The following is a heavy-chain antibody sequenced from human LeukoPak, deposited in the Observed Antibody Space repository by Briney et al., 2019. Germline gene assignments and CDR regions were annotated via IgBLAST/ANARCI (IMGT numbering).Heavy chain of an antibody. Sequence: PSETLSLTCTVSGASNNSYYWSWIRQPPGKGLEWIGYTHPSGNTNYSPSLKSRVTISMDTSTNQFSLKLKSVTAADMAVYFCARKAPKKGWFDPWGQGTLVTVSS. CDR3: ARKAPKKGWFDP. CDR1: GASNNSYY. CDR2: THPSGNT. V-gene: IGHV4-4*09. J-gene: IGHJ5*02.